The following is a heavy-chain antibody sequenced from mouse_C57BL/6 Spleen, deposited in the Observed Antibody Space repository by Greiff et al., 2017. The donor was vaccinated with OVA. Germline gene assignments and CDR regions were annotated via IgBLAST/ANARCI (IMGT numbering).Heavy chain of an antibody. J-gene: IGHJ2*01. CDR2: IDPENGDT. Sequence: VQLQQPGAELVRPGASVKLSCTASGFNITDDYMHWVKQRPEQGLEWIGWIDPENGDTEYASKFQGKATITVDTSSNTAYLHLSSLTSEDTAIYYCSVVYDGCSYVYYFDYWGQGTTLTVSS. CDR1: GFNITDDY. D-gene: IGHD1-1*01. CDR3: SVVYDGCSYVYYFDY. V-gene: IGHV14-4*01.